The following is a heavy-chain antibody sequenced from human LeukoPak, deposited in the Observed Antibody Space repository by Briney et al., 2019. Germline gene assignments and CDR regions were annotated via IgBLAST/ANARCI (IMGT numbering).Heavy chain of an antibody. Sequence: KPSETLSLTCTVSGGSISSYYWSWIRQPPGKGLEWIGYIYYSGSTNYNPSLKSRVTISVDTSNNQFSLKLSSVTAADTAVYYCARESSGWYDQYLQHWGQGTLVTVSS. CDR3: ARESSGWYDQYLQH. V-gene: IGHV4-59*01. D-gene: IGHD6-19*01. J-gene: IGHJ1*01. CDR1: GGSISSYY. CDR2: IYYSGST.